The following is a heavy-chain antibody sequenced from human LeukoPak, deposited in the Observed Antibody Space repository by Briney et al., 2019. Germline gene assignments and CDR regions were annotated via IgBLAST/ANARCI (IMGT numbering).Heavy chain of an antibody. CDR1: GGTFSSYA. CDR3: AKQVTGNYYGMDV. Sequence: SVKVSCKASGGTFSSYAISWVRQAPGQGLEWMGGIIPIFGTANYAQKLQGRVTITADESTSTAYMELSSLRSEDTAVYYCAKQVTGNYYGMDVWGQGTTVTVSS. J-gene: IGHJ6*02. D-gene: IGHD1-20*01. CDR2: IIPIFGTA. V-gene: IGHV1-69*13.